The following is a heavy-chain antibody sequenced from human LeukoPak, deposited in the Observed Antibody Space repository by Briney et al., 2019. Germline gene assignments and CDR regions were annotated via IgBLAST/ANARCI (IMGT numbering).Heavy chain of an antibody. CDR2: ISYDGSNK. CDR1: GFTFSSYA. J-gene: IGHJ4*02. CDR3: ARDLYGDYEVAY. Sequence: PGGSLRLSCAASGFTFSSYAMLWVRQAPGKGLEWVAVISYDGSNKYYAVSVKGRFTISRDNSKNTLYPQMNSLRAEDTAVYYCARDLYGDYEVAYWGQGTLVTVSS. V-gene: IGHV3-30-3*01. D-gene: IGHD4-17*01.